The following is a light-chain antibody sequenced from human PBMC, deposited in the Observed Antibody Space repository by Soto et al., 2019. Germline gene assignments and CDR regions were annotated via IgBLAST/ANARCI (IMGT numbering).Light chain of an antibody. CDR2: EVS. CDR3: SSFTAYNTVV. CDR1: SSDVGGYNY. V-gene: IGLV2-14*01. Sequence: QSVLTQPASVSGSPGQSITISCTGTSSDVGGYNYVSWYQHHPGKAPKLMIYEVSNRPSGVSNRFSGSKSGNTASLTISGLQAEDEADYYCSSFTAYNTVVFGGGTKLTVL. J-gene: IGLJ2*01.